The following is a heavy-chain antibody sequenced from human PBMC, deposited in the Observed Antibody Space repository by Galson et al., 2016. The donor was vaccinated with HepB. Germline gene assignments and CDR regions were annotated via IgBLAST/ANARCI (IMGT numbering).Heavy chain of an antibody. J-gene: IGHJ6*04. CDR2: ISWNSGTI. Sequence: SLRLSCVASGFTFDDYAMHWVRRAPGKGLEWVSGISWNSGTINYADSVRGRFTISRDNAKNSLFLQMDSLRGEDTALYYCAKEKGPYFYAMDVWGKGTTVTVSS. V-gene: IGHV3-9*01. CDR1: GFTFDDYA. CDR3: AKEKGPYFYAMDV.